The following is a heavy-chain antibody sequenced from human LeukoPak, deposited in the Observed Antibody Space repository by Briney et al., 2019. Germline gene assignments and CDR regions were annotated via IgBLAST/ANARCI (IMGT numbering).Heavy chain of an antibody. Sequence: GGSLRLSCAASGFTFSNYNMNWVRQAPGKGLEWVSSISSSSSYIYYADSVKGRFTISRDNAKNSLYLQMNSLRAEDTAVYYCARDGRRDGYNSIPGPWGQGTLVTVSS. V-gene: IGHV3-21*01. CDR1: GFTFSNYN. D-gene: IGHD5-24*01. J-gene: IGHJ5*02. CDR2: ISSSSSYI. CDR3: ARDGRRDGYNSIPGP.